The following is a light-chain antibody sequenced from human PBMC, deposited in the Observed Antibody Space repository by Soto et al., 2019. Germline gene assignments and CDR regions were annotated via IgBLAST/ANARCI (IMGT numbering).Light chain of an antibody. J-gene: IGLJ1*01. CDR1: SSNIGAGYE. CDR2: EDT. CDR3: QSNDNSLSVSYV. V-gene: IGLV1-40*01. Sequence: QSVLTQPPSVSGAPGERVTISCTGSSSNIGAGYEVHWYQQLPGTSPKLLIYEDTDRPSGVPDRFSGSKSGTSASLAITGLLAGDEANYYCQSNDNSLSVSYVFGTGTKVTVL.